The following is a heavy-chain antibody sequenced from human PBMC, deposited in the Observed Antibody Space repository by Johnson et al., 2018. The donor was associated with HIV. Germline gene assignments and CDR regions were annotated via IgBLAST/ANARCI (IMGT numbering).Heavy chain of an antibody. Sequence: MQLVESGGGLVQPGGSLTLSCAASGFTFSNSDMHWVRQPTGQGLEWVSAIGTAGDTYYPGSVKGRFTIPRENAKNSLYFQMNSLRAGDTAVYYCARAYSGSYINDAFDIWGQGTMVTVSS. D-gene: IGHD1-26*01. CDR3: ARAYSGSYINDAFDI. CDR2: IGTAGDT. V-gene: IGHV3-13*01. J-gene: IGHJ3*02. CDR1: GFTFSNSD.